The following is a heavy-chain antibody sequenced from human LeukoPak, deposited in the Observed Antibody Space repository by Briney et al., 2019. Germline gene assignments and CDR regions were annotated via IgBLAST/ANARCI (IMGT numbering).Heavy chain of an antibody. D-gene: IGHD2-15*01. J-gene: IGHJ4*02. Sequence: GASVKVSCKASGYTFTSYGISWVRQAPGQGLEWMGRIIPIFGTANYAQKFQGRVTITTDESTSTAYMELSSLRSEDTAVYYCAGGVAANYYFDYWGQGTLVTVSS. CDR3: AGGVAANYYFDY. CDR2: IIPIFGTA. V-gene: IGHV1-69*05. CDR1: GYTFTSYG.